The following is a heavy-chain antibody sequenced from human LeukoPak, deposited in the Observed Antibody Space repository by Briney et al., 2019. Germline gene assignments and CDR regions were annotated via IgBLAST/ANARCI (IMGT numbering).Heavy chain of an antibody. CDR2: IYYSGST. CDR1: GGSISSYY. CDR3: ARHRYGDFLYFDY. Sequence: PSETLSLTCTVSGGSISSYYWSWIRQPPGKGLEWIGYIYYSGSTNYNPSLKSRVTISVDTSKSQFSLKLSSVTAADTAVYYCARHRYGDFLYFDYWGQGTLVTVSS. D-gene: IGHD4-17*01. V-gene: IGHV4-59*08. J-gene: IGHJ4*02.